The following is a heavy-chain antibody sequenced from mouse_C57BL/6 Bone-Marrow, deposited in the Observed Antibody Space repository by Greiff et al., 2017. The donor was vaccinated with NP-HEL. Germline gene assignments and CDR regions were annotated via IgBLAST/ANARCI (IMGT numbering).Heavy chain of an antibody. CDR3: ARSLRRGRFAY. D-gene: IGHD2-12*01. CDR2: IYPGSGNT. CDR1: GYTFTDYY. Sequence: QVQLQQSGAELVRPGASVKLSCKASGYTFTDYYINWVKQRPGQGLEWIARIYPGSGNTYYNEKFKGKATLTAEKSSSTAYMQRSSLTSEDSAVYFCARSLRRGRFAYWGQGTLVTVSA. J-gene: IGHJ3*01. V-gene: IGHV1-76*01.